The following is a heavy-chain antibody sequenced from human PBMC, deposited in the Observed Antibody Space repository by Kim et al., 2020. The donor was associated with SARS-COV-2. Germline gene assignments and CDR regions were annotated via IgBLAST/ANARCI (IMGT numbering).Heavy chain of an antibody. V-gene: IGHV4-31*03. CDR3: ARGQPLDY. Sequence: SETLSLTCSVSGGSIRSGGKFWTWIRQHPAKGLESIGYISYSGNSHYSPSLRSRVSISLQTSENQFSLELTSVTAADTAVYYCARGQPLDYWGQVILVTV. CDR1: GGSIRSGGKF. J-gene: IGHJ4*02. D-gene: IGHD2-2*01. CDR2: ISYSGNS.